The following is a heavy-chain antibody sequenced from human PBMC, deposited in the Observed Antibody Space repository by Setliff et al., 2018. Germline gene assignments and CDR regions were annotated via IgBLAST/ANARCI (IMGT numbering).Heavy chain of an antibody. CDR3: ARDNTMVGATDY. D-gene: IGHD1-26*01. CDR2: LHTSGST. V-gene: IGHV4-61*02. CDR1: GGSLNSGSYY. Sequence: SETLSLTCAVSGGSLNSGSYYWSRIRQSTERGLEWLGRLHTSGSTTYNPALNSRVTISVDTSTNQFSLRLTSLTAADTAVYFCARDNTMVGATDYWGLGTLVTVSS. J-gene: IGHJ4*02.